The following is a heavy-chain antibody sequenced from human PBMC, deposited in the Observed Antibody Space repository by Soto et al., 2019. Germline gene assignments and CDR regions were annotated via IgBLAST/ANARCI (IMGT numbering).Heavy chain of an antibody. CDR1: GGSISSGSYY. J-gene: IGHJ3*01. CDR3: ARVPGELHLLDAFDV. CDR2: MYHGGTT. V-gene: IGHV4-39*02. D-gene: IGHD1-7*01. Sequence: QLQLQESGPGLVKPSETLSLTCSVSGGSISSGSYYWGWIRQTPGRGLEWIASMYHGGTTYSNPSLKSRVTISVDTSKNQFSLKLSSVTAADTAVYYCARVPGELHLLDAFDVWGQGTMLTVSS.